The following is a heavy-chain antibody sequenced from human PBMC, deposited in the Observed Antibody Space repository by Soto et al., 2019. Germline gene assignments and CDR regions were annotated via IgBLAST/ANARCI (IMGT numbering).Heavy chain of an antibody. CDR1: GGTFSSYT. J-gene: IGHJ5*02. CDR3: ARESVVVVPAAIGEGAINWFDP. V-gene: IGHV1-69*08. CDR2: IIPILGIA. D-gene: IGHD2-2*01. Sequence: QVQLVQSGAEVKKPGSSVKVSCKASGGTFSSYTISWVRQAPGQGLEWMGRIIPILGIANYAQKFQGRVTITADKSTSTAYMELSSLRSEDTAVYYCARESVVVVPAAIGEGAINWFDPWGQGTLVTVSS.